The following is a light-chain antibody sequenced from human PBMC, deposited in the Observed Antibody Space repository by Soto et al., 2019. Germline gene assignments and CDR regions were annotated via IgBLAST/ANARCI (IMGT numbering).Light chain of an antibody. CDR3: NSYTSTSTSYV. J-gene: IGLJ1*01. CDR2: DVS. Sequence: QSALTQPASVSGSPGQSITISWTGTSSDVGGYNYVSWYQHHSGKAPKLMIYDVSNRPSGVSNRFSDSKSGNTSSLSISGLQAEDQADYYSNSYTSTSTSYVFGTATKVTVL. V-gene: IGLV2-14*03. CDR1: SSDVGGYNY.